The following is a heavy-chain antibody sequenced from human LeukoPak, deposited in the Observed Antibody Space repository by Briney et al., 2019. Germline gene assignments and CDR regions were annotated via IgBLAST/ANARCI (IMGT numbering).Heavy chain of an antibody. CDR1: GGSISSSSYY. V-gene: IGHV4-39*07. J-gene: IGHJ6*03. Sequence: PSETLSLTCTVSGGSISSSSYYWGWLRQPPGKGLEWIGSIYYSGSTYYNPSLKSRVTISVDTSKNQFSLKLSSVTAADTAVYYCARDSQNYYMDVWGKGTTVTVSS. CDR2: IYYSGST. CDR3: ARDSQNYYMDV.